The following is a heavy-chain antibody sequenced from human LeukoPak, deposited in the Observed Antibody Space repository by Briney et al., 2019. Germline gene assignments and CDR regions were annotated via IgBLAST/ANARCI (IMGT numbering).Heavy chain of an antibody. V-gene: IGHV1-2*06. Sequence: ASVKVSCKASGYTFTGYYMHCVRQAPGQGLEGMGRINPNSGGTNYAQKFQGRVSMTRDTSISKAYMELSRLRSDDTAVYYCARIAVDTAMVTDYWGQGTLVTVSS. CDR2: INPNSGGT. CDR3: ARIAVDTAMVTDY. J-gene: IGHJ4*02. D-gene: IGHD5-18*01. CDR1: GYTFTGYY.